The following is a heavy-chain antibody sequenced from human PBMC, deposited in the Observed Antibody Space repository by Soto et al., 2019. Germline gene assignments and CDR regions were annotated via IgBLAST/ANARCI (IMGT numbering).Heavy chain of an antibody. J-gene: IGHJ5*02. CDR1: GFTFSSYA. CDR2: ISYDGTNK. V-gene: IGHV3-30-3*01. Sequence: QVQLVESGGGVVQPGRSLRLSCAASGFTFSSYAMHWVRQAPGKGLEWVAVISYDGTNKYYADSVKGRFTISRDNSKNTLDLQMNSLRAEDTAVYYCAREFFGVAYCIRTSCPGMAFDPWGQGTRVTVSS. CDR3: AREFFGVAYCIRTSCPGMAFDP. D-gene: IGHD2-2*01.